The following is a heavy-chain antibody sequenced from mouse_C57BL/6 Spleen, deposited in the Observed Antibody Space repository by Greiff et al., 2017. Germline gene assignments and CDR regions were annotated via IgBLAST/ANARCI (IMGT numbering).Heavy chain of an antibody. CDR3: ARSVALCYDYYGDAMDY. CDR2: PYWDDDK. CDR1: GFSLSTSGMG. D-gene: IGHD2-4*01. V-gene: IGHV8-12*01. J-gene: IGHJ4*01. Sequence: QVTLKESGPGILQSSQTLSLTCSFSGFSLSTSGMGVSWIRQPPGMGLEWLAHPYWDDDKRYNPFLKSRPTNSKDTSRNQVFLKITSVDTADTATYYCARSVALCYDYYGDAMDYWGQGTSVTVSS.